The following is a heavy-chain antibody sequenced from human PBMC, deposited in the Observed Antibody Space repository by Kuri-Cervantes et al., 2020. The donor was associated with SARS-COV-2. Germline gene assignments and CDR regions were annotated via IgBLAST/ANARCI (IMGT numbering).Heavy chain of an antibody. CDR3: AKYGTDDYLSTYFGRGSWFDP. Sequence: SETLSPTCIVSGASISNHYWTWIRQPPGKGLEWSGGVYKSGSSNTNPSLKSQVTISLDTSKKQFSLRLTPVTAADTAVYFCAKYGTDDYLSTYFGRGSWFDPWGQGTLVTCYS. CDR2: VYKSGSS. J-gene: IGHJ5*02. D-gene: IGHD3-3*01. V-gene: IGHV4-59*11. CDR1: GASISNHY.